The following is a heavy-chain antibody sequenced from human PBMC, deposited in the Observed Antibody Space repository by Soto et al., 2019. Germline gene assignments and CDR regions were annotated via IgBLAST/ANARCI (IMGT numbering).Heavy chain of an antibody. CDR2: IYSGGST. CDR1: GFTVSSNY. CDR3: ARGKAVAGKGGLYYFDY. Sequence: EVQLVESGGGLVQPGGSLRLYCAASGFTVSSNYMSWVRQAPGKGLEWVSVIYSGGSTYYADSVKGRFTISRHNSKNTLYHQMNSLRAEDTAVYYCARGKAVAGKGGLYYFDYWGQGTLVTVSS. D-gene: IGHD6-19*01. V-gene: IGHV3-53*04. J-gene: IGHJ4*02.